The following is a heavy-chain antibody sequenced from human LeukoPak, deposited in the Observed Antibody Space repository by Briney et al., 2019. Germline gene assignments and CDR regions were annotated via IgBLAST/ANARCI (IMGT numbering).Heavy chain of an antibody. J-gene: IGHJ4*02. CDR2: ITGSGANT. V-gene: IGHV3-23*01. D-gene: IGHD3-22*01. CDR1: GFSFSTYS. Sequence: GGSLRLSCAGSGFSFSTYSMNWVRQAPGKGLEWVSGITGSGANTYYADSVKGRFTISRDNAKNTLYLRMNSLRAWDTAVYYCYYYDSSGFYPQTNVDYWGQGTLVTVSS. CDR3: YYYDSSGFYPQTNVDY.